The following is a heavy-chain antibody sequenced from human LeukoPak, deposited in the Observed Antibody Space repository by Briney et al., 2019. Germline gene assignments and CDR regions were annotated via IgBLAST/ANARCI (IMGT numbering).Heavy chain of an antibody. V-gene: IGHV3-9*01. CDR2: ISWNGGFM. D-gene: IGHD6-19*01. CDR1: GFKFDAYA. Sequence: PGRSLRLSCAASGFKFDAYAIHWVRQPPGKGLEWLSIISWNGGFMDYADSVKGRFTISRDNVKNSLYLDMNSLRPKDTAFYYCAKVRGTYSSGFYFDSWGQGTLVTVSS. CDR3: AKVRGTYSSGFYFDS. J-gene: IGHJ4*02.